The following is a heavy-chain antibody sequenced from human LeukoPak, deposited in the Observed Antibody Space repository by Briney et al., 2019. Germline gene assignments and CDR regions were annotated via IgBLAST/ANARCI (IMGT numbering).Heavy chain of an antibody. J-gene: IGHJ6*02. CDR3: ARGPFRDHSPQWLPFYYYYGMDV. Sequence: GASVKVSCKASGYTFTSYDINWVRQATGQGLEWMGWMNPNSGKTGYAQKFQGRVTMTRNTSISTAYMELSSLRSEDTAVYHCARGPFRDHSPQWLPFYYYYGMDVWGQGTTVTVSS. V-gene: IGHV1-8*01. CDR1: GYTFTSYD. CDR2: MNPNSGKT. D-gene: IGHD6-19*01.